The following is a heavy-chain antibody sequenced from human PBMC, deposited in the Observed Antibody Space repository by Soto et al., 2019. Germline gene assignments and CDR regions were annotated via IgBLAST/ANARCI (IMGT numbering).Heavy chain of an antibody. CDR1: GYTFTNYN. CDR3: ARADYYGSGSYAY. J-gene: IGHJ4*02. V-gene: IGHV1-8*01. Sequence: QVQLVQSGAEVTKPGASVKVSCKASGYTFTNYNINWVRQATGQGLEWMGWMNPNSGNTGYAQKFQGRVTMNRPPAISTAYMELSSLRSEDTAVYYCARADYYGSGSYAYWGQGALVTVS. CDR2: MNPNSGNT. D-gene: IGHD3-10*01.